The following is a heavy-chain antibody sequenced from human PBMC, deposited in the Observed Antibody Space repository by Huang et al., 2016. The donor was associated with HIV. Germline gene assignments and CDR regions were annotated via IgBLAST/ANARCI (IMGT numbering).Heavy chain of an antibody. V-gene: IGHV3-30*18. Sequence: QVQLVESGGGVVQPGRSLRISCAASGFTFSSYGMHWVRRAPGKGLEWVAVISYDAKTKYYADSVKGRFSISRDNSKPTVYLQLNSLRLEDTAVYYCAKGGSAAAVLDFWGQGTLVTVSS. CDR1: GFTFSSYG. CDR2: ISYDAKTK. D-gene: IGHD6-13*01. CDR3: AKGGSAAAVLDF. J-gene: IGHJ4*02.